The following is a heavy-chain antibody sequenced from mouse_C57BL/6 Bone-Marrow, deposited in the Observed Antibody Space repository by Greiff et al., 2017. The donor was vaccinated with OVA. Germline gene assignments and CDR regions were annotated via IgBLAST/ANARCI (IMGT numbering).Heavy chain of an antibody. CDR1: GYSFTDYN. Sequence: VQLQQSGPELVKPGASVKISCKASGYSFTDYNMNWVKQSHGKSLEWIGVINPNYGTTSYNQKFKGKATFTVDQSSSTAYMQLNSLTSEDAAVYYCAVYYGSGCRCFDVWGWGTAITVSS. J-gene: IGHJ1*01. CDR3: AVYYGSGCRCFDV. CDR2: INPNYGTT. V-gene: IGHV1-39*01. D-gene: IGHD1-1*01.